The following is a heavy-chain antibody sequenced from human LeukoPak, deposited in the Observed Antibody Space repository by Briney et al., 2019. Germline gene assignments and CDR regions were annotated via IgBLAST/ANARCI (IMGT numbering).Heavy chain of an antibody. CDR2: ISGSGGST. Sequence: GASLRLSCAASGFTFSSYAMSWVRQAPGKGLEWASAISGSGGSTYYADSVKGRFTISRDNSKNTLYLQMNSLRAEDTAVYYCAKGKSSGWYAATDYWGQGTLVTVSS. CDR3: AKGKSSGWYAATDY. J-gene: IGHJ4*02. CDR1: GFTFSSYA. V-gene: IGHV3-23*01. D-gene: IGHD6-19*01.